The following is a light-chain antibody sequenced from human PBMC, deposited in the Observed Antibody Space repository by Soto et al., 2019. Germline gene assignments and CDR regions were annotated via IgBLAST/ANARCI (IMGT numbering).Light chain of an antibody. J-gene: IGKJ1*01. V-gene: IGKV1-5*03. CDR3: QQYNDNWT. CDR2: KAS. Sequence: IQMTQSPSSLSASVGDRVTITCRASQGIRNDLGWYQQKPGKAPKLLIYKASTLESGVPSRFSGSGSGTEFTLAISSLQPDDSATYYCQQYNDNWTFGQGTKVDIK. CDR1: QGIRND.